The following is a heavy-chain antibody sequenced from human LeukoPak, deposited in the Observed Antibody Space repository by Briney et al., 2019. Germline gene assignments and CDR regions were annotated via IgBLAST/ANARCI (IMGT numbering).Heavy chain of an antibody. CDR3: AKVKGSGYYYGLDWFDP. Sequence: GGSLRLSCAASGLTFSSYAMSWVRQAPGKGLEWVSAISGSGGSTYYADSVKGRFTISRDNSKNTLYLQMNSLRAEDTAVYYCAKVKGSGYYYGLDWFDPWGQGTLVTVSS. J-gene: IGHJ5*02. CDR2: ISGSGGST. D-gene: IGHD3-22*01. CDR1: GLTFSSYA. V-gene: IGHV3-23*01.